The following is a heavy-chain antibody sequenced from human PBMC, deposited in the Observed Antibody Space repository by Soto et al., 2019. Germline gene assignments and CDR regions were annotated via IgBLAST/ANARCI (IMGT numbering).Heavy chain of an antibody. CDR2: IIPPFGTT. CDR3: ARGGELAGWMPFDA. Sequence: QVHLVQSGAEVKKPGSSVKVSCRASGGTFNTYGFNWVRQAPGQGLEWMGGIIPPFGTTTYAQNFQGRVTITADQSTTTAYMEMSGLTSEDSAFDCCARGGELAGWMPFDAWGQGTLVTCSS. CDR1: GGTFNTYG. J-gene: IGHJ4*02. V-gene: IGHV1-69*01. D-gene: IGHD6-19*01.